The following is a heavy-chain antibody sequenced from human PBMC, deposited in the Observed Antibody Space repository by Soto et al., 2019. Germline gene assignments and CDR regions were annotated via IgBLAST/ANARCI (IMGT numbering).Heavy chain of an antibody. Sequence: EVQLVESGGGLVQPGGSLRLSCAASGFTFSSYEMNWVRQAPGKGLEWVSYISSSGSTIYYADSVKGRFTISRDNAKNSLYLQMNSLRAEDTAVYYCAREYYDFNYGWFDPWGQGTLVTVSS. CDR1: GFTFSSYE. J-gene: IGHJ5*02. D-gene: IGHD3-3*01. CDR2: ISSSGSTI. CDR3: AREYYDFNYGWFDP. V-gene: IGHV3-48*03.